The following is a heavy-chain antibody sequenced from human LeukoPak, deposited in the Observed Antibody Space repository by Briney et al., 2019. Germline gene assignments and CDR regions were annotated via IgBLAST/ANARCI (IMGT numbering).Heavy chain of an antibody. J-gene: IGHJ4*02. Sequence: GGSLRLSCAASGFIFSDYNMNWVRQAPGKGLEWVSYISSGSSTKYYADSVRGRFTVSRDNAVNSLYLQMNSLRAEDTAVYYCARLQWDSSGWYFNFDYWGQGTLVTVSS. V-gene: IGHV3-48*01. CDR1: GFIFSDYN. CDR3: ARLQWDSSGWYFNFDY. D-gene: IGHD6-19*01. CDR2: ISSGSSTK.